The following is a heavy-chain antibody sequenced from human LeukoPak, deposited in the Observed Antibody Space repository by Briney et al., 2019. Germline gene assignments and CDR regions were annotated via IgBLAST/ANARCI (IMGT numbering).Heavy chain of an antibody. CDR1: GFTFKNYV. CDR3: AKDGADWGSHFDY. CDR2: ISGSGAAT. Sequence: PGGSLRLSCAASGFTFKNYVMNWVRRAPGKGLEWVSAISGSGAATHYADSVKGRLTVSRDNSRNTLYLQMNSLRAEDTALYYCAKDGADWGSHFDYWGQGTLVTVSS. J-gene: IGHJ4*02. D-gene: IGHD7-27*01. V-gene: IGHV3-23*01.